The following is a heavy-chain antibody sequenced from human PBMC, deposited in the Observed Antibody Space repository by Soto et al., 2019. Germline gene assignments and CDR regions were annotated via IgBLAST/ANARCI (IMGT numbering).Heavy chain of an antibody. J-gene: IGHJ4*02. CDR2: IIPIFGTA. V-gene: IGHV1-69*13. D-gene: IGHD3-10*01. CDR1: GGTFSSYA. Sequence: SVKVSCKASGGTFSSYAISWVRQAPGQGLEWMGGIIPIFGTANYAQKFQGRVTITADESTSTAYMELSSLRSEDTAVYYCARGGRITMVRGALDYWGQGTLVTVSS. CDR3: ARGGRITMVRGALDY.